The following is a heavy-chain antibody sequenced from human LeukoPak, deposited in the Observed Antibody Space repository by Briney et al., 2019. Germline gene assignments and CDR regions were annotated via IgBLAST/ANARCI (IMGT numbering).Heavy chain of an antibody. CDR1: GFTFSSSG. D-gene: IGHD2-15*01. Sequence: GGSLRLSCAASGFTFSSSGMHWVRQAPGKGLEWVAVISYDGSNKFYVDSVKGRFTISRDNSKNTVFLQMNSLRAGDTAVYHCAKEYCSGGNCYSNFDYWGQGTLVTVSS. J-gene: IGHJ4*02. CDR3: AKEYCSGGNCYSNFDY. CDR2: ISYDGSNK. V-gene: IGHV3-30*18.